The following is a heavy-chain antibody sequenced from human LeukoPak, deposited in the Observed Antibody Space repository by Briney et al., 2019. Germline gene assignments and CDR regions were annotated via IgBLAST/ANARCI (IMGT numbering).Heavy chain of an antibody. Sequence: GGSLRLSCVASGFIFSDYWMHWVRQDPGKGLVWVSRINTDGSSTTYADSVKGRFTISRDNAKNTLYLQMNSLRAEDTAVYYCAKDPRSMFYFDYWGQGTLVTVSS. CDR3: AKDPRSMFYFDY. D-gene: IGHD3-10*02. J-gene: IGHJ4*02. CDR1: GFIFSDYW. CDR2: INTDGSST. V-gene: IGHV3-74*01.